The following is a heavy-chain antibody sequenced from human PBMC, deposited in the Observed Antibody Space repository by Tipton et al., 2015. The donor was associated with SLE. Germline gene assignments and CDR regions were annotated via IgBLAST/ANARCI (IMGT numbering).Heavy chain of an antibody. CDR3: ARGEGSGWSGPDAFDI. CDR1: GFTFSSYA. D-gene: IGHD6-19*01. CDR2: ISYDGSNK. J-gene: IGHJ3*02. V-gene: IGHV3-30-3*01. Sequence: SLRLSCAASGFTFSSYAMHWVRQAPGKGLEWVAVISYDGSNKYYADSVKGRFTISRDNSKNTLYLQMNSLRAEDTAVYYCARGEGSGWSGPDAFDIWGQGTMVTVSS.